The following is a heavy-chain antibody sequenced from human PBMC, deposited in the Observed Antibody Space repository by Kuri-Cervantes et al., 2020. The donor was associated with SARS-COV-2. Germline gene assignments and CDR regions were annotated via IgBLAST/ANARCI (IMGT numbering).Heavy chain of an antibody. J-gene: IGHJ4*02. CDR3: ARDWGPTDY. CDR1: GFTFNSYS. D-gene: IGHD3-16*01. V-gene: IGHV3-21*01. Sequence: GESLKISCAASGFTFNSYSMNWVRQAPGKGLEWVSSISSSSNGYIYYADSVKGRFTVSRDNAKDSLYLQMNSLRTEDTVVYYCARDWGPTDYWGQGTLVTVSS. CDR2: ISSSSNGYI.